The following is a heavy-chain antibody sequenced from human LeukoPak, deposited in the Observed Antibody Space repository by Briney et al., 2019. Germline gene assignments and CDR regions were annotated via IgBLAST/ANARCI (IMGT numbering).Heavy chain of an antibody. Sequence: GGSLRLSCAASGFTVSSNYMSWVREAPGKGLEWVSVIDSGASAYSADSVNGRFTISRDNSKNTLYLQMNSLRAEDTAVYYCAKDVPGYTNANFDCWGQGTLVTVSS. CDR1: GFTVSSNY. D-gene: IGHD5-24*01. CDR2: IDSGASA. J-gene: IGHJ4*02. CDR3: AKDVPGYTNANFDC. V-gene: IGHV3-53*01.